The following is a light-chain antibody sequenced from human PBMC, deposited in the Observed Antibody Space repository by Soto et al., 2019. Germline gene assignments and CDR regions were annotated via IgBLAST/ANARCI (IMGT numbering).Light chain of an antibody. V-gene: IGLV2-14*01. CDR3: SSYSLSTDYL. CDR2: EVS. J-gene: IGLJ1*01. Sequence: QSALTQPASVSGSPGQSITISCTGTSSDVGGYDYVSWYQIHPGKAPKLMVFEVSNRPSGVSYRFSGSKSGNTASLTISGLQAEDEADYFCSSYSLSTDYLFGTGTKVTVL. CDR1: SSDVGGYDY.